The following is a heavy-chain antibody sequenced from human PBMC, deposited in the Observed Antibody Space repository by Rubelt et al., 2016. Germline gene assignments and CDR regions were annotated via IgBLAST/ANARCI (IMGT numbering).Heavy chain of an antibody. Sequence: QVQLQQWGAGLLKPSETLSLTCAVYGGSFSGYYWSWIRQPPGKGLEWIGEINHSGSTNYNPSLKVRVTILVDTSKNQFSLKLSSVTAADTAVYYCARGDRDDFWSGATNWFDPWGQGTLVTVSS. CDR3: ARGDRDDFWSGATNWFDP. D-gene: IGHD3-3*01. V-gene: IGHV4-34*01. CDR2: INHSGST. CDR1: GGSFSGYY. J-gene: IGHJ5*02.